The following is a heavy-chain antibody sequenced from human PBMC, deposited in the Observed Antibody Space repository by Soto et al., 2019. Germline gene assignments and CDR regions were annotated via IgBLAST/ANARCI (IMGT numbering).Heavy chain of an antibody. CDR3: AKGVGGGYCSSTSCEYYMDV. CDR1: GFTFSSYA. D-gene: IGHD2-2*01. CDR2: ISGSGGST. Sequence: GGSLRLSCAASGFTFSSYAMSWVRQAPGKGLEWVSAISGSGGSTYYADSVKGRFTISRDNSKNTLYLQMNSLRAEDTAVYYCAKGVGGGYCSSTSCEYYMDVWGKGTTVTVSS. V-gene: IGHV3-23*01. J-gene: IGHJ6*03.